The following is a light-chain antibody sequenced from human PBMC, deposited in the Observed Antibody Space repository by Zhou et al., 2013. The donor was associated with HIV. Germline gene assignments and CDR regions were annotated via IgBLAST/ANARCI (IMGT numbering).Light chain of an antibody. V-gene: IGKV3D-20*02. CDR1: QSVSSSY. J-gene: IGKJ4*01. Sequence: EIVLTQSPGTLSLSPGERATLSCRASQSVSSSYLAWFQQKPGQAPRLLIYGASTRAPGIPDRISGSGSGTDFALTISSLEPEDFAVYYCQQRNNWPLTFGGGTKVEIK. CDR2: GAS. CDR3: QQRNNWPLT.